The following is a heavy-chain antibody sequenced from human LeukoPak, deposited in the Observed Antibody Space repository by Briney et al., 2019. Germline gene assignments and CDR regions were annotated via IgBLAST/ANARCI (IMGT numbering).Heavy chain of an antibody. CDR2: ISGSGGST. CDR3: ARGGDYGSGLLAFDY. D-gene: IGHD3-10*01. J-gene: IGHJ4*02. Sequence: GGSLRLSCAASGFTFSSYAMSWVRQAPGKGLEWVSAISGSGGSTYYADSVKGRFTISRDNSKNTLYLQMNSLRAEDTAVYYCARGGDYGSGLLAFDYWGQGTLVTVSS. V-gene: IGHV3-23*01. CDR1: GFTFSSYA.